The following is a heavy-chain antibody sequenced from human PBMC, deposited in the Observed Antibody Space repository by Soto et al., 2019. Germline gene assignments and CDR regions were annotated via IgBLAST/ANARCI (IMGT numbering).Heavy chain of an antibody. J-gene: IGHJ4*02. CDR3: ARGGGRYSYGPHY. D-gene: IGHD5-18*01. CDR2: IYYSGST. CDR1: GGSISSYY. Sequence: LSLTCTVSGGSISSYYWSWIRQPPGKGLEWIGYIYYSGSTNYNPSLKSRVTISVDTSKNQISLKLSSVTAADTAVYYCARGGGRYSYGPHYWGQGTLVTAPQ. V-gene: IGHV4-59*01.